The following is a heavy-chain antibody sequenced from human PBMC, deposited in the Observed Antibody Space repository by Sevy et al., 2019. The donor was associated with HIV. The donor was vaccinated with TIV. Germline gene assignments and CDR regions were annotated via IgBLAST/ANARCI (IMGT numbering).Heavy chain of an antibody. D-gene: IGHD2-8*02. Sequence: GGSLRLSCAASGFTFSNYGIHWVRLAPGKGLEWVASRRYDGSNKDYADSVKGRFTISRDNSKNTLYLQMNSLRAEDTAVYYCARDRKVVLVVYAIPFDAFDIWGQGTMVTVSS. J-gene: IGHJ3*02. CDR2: RRYDGSNK. V-gene: IGHV3-30*02. CDR1: GFTFSNYG. CDR3: ARDRKVVLVVYAIPFDAFDI.